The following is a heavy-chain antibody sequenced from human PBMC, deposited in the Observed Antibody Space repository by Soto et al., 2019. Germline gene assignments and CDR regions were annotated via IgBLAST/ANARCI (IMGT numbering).Heavy chain of an antibody. CDR1: GFTFSAYA. Sequence: PGGSLRLSCAASGFTFSAYAMSWVHQAPGKGLQWVSGVGGSDTDKHYADSVRGRFTVSRDNSKNTLYLQMNSLRADDTAVYYCAKDATAVNGVWDPFDMRGQGTEVTVSS. V-gene: IGHV3-23*01. D-gene: IGHD2-8*01. J-gene: IGHJ3*02. CDR2: VGGSDTDK. CDR3: AKDATAVNGVWDPFDM.